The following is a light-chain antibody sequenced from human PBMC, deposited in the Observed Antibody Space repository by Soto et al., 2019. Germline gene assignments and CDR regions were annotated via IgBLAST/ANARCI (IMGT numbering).Light chain of an antibody. Sequence: EIVMTQSPATLSVSPGERATLSCRASQSVSSNLAWYQQKPGQAPRLLMYYASTRATGIPARFSGSASGTDFTLTISSLQSEDFAVYYCQQYHNWPPGTFGQGTKVEIK. CDR3: QQYHNWPPGT. V-gene: IGKV3-15*01. CDR2: YAS. CDR1: QSVSSN. J-gene: IGKJ1*01.